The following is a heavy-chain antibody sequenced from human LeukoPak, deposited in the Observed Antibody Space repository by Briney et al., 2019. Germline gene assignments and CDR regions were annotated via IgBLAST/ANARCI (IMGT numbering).Heavy chain of an antibody. D-gene: IGHD1-26*01. CDR2: IWNDGSNK. Sequence: PGRSLRLSCAASGFTFSTYGMHWVRQAPGKGLEWVAVIWNDGSNKYYADSLKGRFTISRDNSKNTLYLQMNSLRVEDTAVYYCARASGSHDYWGQGTLVTVSS. CDR3: ARASGSHDY. CDR1: GFTFSTYG. J-gene: IGHJ4*02. V-gene: IGHV3-33*01.